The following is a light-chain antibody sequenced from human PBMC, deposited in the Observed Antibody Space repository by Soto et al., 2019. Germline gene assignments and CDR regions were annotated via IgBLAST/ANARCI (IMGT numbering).Light chain of an antibody. CDR2: GAS. J-gene: IGKJ1*01. CDR3: QQYNNWPPLT. V-gene: IGKV3-15*01. Sequence: EIVMTQSPATLSVSPGERATLSCRASQSVSSNLAWYQQKPGQAPRLLIYGASTRATATPARFSGSGSGTEFTLTISSLQSEDFAVYYCQQYNNWPPLTFGQGTKVEIK. CDR1: QSVSSN.